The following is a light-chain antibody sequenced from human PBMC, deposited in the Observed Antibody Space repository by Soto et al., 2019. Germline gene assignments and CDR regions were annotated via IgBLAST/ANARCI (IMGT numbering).Light chain of an antibody. CDR2: GAS. CDR1: QSVSSDY. V-gene: IGKV3-20*01. CDR3: QQYGSSPRT. Sequence: DIVLTQSPGTLSLSPGERATLSCRASQSVSSDYLAWYQQKPGQAPRLLMYGASSRATGIPDRFSGSGSGTDFTLTISRLEPEDFAVYYCQQYGSSPRTFGQGTKVEIK. J-gene: IGKJ1*01.